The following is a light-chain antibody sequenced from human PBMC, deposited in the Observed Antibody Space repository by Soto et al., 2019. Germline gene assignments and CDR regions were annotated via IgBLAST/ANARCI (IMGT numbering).Light chain of an antibody. CDR3: AAWDDSLNGLV. J-gene: IGLJ2*01. Sequence: QSVLTQPPSVSGTPGHRVSISCSGSRSNIGINAVDWYHQLPGTAPKVLIYANNQRPSGVPDRFSGSKSGTSASLAINGLQSDDEAHYYCAAWDDSLNGLVFGGGTKVTVL. CDR2: ANN. V-gene: IGLV1-44*01. CDR1: RSNIGINA.